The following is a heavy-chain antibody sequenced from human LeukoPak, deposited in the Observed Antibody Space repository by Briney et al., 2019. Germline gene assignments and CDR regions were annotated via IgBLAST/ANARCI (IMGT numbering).Heavy chain of an antibody. Sequence: GGSLRLSCAASGFPFGTYGMHWVRQAPGKGLEWVAVIWYDGSKRFYADSVKGRFTISRDTSKNTLYLQMNSLRAEDTAVYYCARGRDGRGYYAEFDYWGQGTLVTVSS. CDR1: GFPFGTYG. D-gene: IGHD1-26*01. CDR3: ARGRDGRGYYAEFDY. V-gene: IGHV3-33*01. CDR2: IWYDGSKR. J-gene: IGHJ4*02.